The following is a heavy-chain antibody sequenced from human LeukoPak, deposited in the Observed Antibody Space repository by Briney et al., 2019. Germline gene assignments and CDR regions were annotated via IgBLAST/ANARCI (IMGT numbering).Heavy chain of an antibody. CDR2: IWYDGSNK. J-gene: IGHJ4*02. D-gene: IGHD6-13*01. Sequence: GGSLRLSCAASGFTFSSYGMHWVRQAPGKGLEWVEVIWYDGSNKYYGDSVKGRFTISRDNSKNTLYLQMNSLRAEDTAVYYCARDSRYSSSWTDYWGQGTLVTVSS. V-gene: IGHV3-33*01. CDR3: ARDSRYSSSWTDY. CDR1: GFTFSSYG.